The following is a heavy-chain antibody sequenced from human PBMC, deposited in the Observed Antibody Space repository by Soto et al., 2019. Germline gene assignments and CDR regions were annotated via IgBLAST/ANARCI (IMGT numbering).Heavy chain of an antibody. CDR2: ISYDGSNK. Sequence: GGSLRLSCAASGFTFSSYGMHWVRQAPGKGLEWVAVISYDGSNKYYADSVKGRFTISRDNSKNTLYLQMNSLRAEDTAVYYCAKDLTSRKAVRFDYWGQGTLVTVSS. J-gene: IGHJ4*02. V-gene: IGHV3-30*18. D-gene: IGHD6-13*01. CDR1: GFTFSSYG. CDR3: AKDLTSRKAVRFDY.